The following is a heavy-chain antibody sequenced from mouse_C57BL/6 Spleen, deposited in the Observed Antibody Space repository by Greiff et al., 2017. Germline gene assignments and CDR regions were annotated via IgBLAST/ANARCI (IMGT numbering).Heavy chain of an antibody. CDR1: GYTFTDYY. CDR3: ATPYGSSSYFDY. J-gene: IGHJ2*01. V-gene: IGHV1-26*01. D-gene: IGHD1-1*01. CDR2: INPNNGGT. Sequence: VQLQQSGPELVKPGASVKISCKASGYTFTDYYMNWVKQSHGKSLEWIGDINPNNGGTSYNQKFKGKATLTVDKSSSTAYMELRSLTSEDSAVYYCATPYGSSSYFDYWGQGTTLTVSS.